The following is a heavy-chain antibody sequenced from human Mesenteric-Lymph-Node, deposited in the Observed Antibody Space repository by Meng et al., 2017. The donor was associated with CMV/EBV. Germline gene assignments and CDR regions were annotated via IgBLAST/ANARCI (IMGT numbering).Heavy chain of an antibody. CDR3: ARDTTPGQWLVRYYYYYGMDV. D-gene: IGHD6-19*01. V-gene: IGHV3-74*01. J-gene: IGHJ6*02. Sequence: GGSLRLSCAASGFTFSSYWMHWVRQAPGKGLVWVSRINSDGSSTSYADSVKGRFTISRDNAKNTLYLQMNSLRAEDTAVYYCARDTTPGQWLVRYYYYYGMDVWGQGTTVTVSS. CDR1: GFTFSSYW. CDR2: INSDGSST.